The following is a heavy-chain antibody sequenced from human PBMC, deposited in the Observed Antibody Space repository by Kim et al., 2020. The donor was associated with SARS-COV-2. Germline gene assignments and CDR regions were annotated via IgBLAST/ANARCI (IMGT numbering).Heavy chain of an antibody. Sequence: GGSLRLSCAVSGFAANMNYMIWVRQAPGKGPEWVSVMYTNDKTYYADSVRGRFTMSRDNPTNTMFLQMDSLRVEDTALYSCARARAGYYDSSGYVDYWGRGTLVTVAS. V-gene: IGHV3-66*01. CDR2: MYTNDKT. D-gene: IGHD3-22*01. J-gene: IGHJ4*02. CDR1: GFAANMNY. CDR3: ARARAGYYDSSGYVDY.